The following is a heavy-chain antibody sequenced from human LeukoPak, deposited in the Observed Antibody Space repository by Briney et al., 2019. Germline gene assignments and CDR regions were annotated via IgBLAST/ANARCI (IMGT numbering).Heavy chain of an antibody. D-gene: IGHD2-15*01. CDR2: IKSKTDGGTT. Sequence: PSETLSLTCTVSGGSISSYYWSWVRQAPGKGLEWVGRIKSKTDGGTTDYAAPVKGRFTISRDDSKNTLYLQMNSLKTEDTAVYYCTTAGGVTVVAATGGDYGGDYFDYWGQGTLVTVSS. CDR3: TTAGGVTVVAATGGDYGGDYFDY. J-gene: IGHJ4*02. CDR1: GGSISSYY. V-gene: IGHV3-15*01.